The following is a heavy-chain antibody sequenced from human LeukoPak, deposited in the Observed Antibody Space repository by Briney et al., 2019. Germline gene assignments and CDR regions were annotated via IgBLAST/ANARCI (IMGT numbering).Heavy chain of an antibody. V-gene: IGHV3-21*01. CDR1: GFTFSTYI. J-gene: IGHJ4*02. CDR3: ARGSF. D-gene: IGHD2-15*01. CDR2: SNTGSST. Sequence: GGSLRLSCAASGFTFSTYIMTWVRQAPGKGLEWVSSSNTGSSTYYADTGKGRFTISRDNAKNSLYLQMNSLRVEDTAVYYCARGSFWGQGTLVTVSS.